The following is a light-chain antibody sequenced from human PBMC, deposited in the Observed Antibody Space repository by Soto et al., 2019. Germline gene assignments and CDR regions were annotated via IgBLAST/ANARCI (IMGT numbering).Light chain of an antibody. J-gene: IGKJ1*01. CDR1: QSVSNTY. Sequence: EIVLTQSPATLSLSPGERATLSCRASQSVSNTYLAWYQQKPGQAPRLLIYGASSRATGIPDRFSGSGSGTDFTLTISRLEPEDFAVYYCQQYGSSPRTFGQGTKVDNK. V-gene: IGKV3-20*01. CDR3: QQYGSSPRT. CDR2: GAS.